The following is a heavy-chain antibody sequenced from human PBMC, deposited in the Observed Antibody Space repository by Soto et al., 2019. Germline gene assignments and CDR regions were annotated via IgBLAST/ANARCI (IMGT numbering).Heavy chain of an antibody. CDR2: INPNSGGT. J-gene: IGHJ6*02. Sequence: GASVKVSCKASGYTFTGYYMHWVRQAPGQGLEWMGWINPNSGGTNYAQKFQGWVTMTRDTSISTAYMELSRLRSDDTAVYYCARTAILTGYDYYYGMDVWGQGTTVTVSS. CDR3: ARTAILTGYDYYYGMDV. CDR1: GYTFTGYY. D-gene: IGHD3-9*01. V-gene: IGHV1-2*04.